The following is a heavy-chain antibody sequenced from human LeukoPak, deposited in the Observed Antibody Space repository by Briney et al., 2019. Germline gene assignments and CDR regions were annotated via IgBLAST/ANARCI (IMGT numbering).Heavy chain of an antibody. Sequence: PGGSLRLSCAASGFTFNNYGMHWVRQAPGKGLEWVAFIRYDGSNKYYAGSVKGRFTISRDNSKNTLSLQMNSLRAEDTAVFYCAKDLADYYDSSGSIDYWGQGPLVTVSS. J-gene: IGHJ4*02. V-gene: IGHV3-30*02. CDR2: IRYDGSNK. CDR3: AKDLADYYDSSGSIDY. D-gene: IGHD3-22*01. CDR1: GFTFNNYG.